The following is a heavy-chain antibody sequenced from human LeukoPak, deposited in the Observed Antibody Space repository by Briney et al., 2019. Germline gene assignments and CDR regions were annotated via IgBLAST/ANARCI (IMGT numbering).Heavy chain of an antibody. CDR2: INHSGST. Sequence: SETLSLTCAVYGGSFSGYYWSWIRQPPGKGLEWIGEINHSGSTNYNPSLKSRDTISVDTSKNQFSLKLSSVTAADTAVCYCARGVDYYGSGSHEVDYWGQGTLVTVSS. J-gene: IGHJ4*02. CDR3: ARGVDYYGSGSHEVDY. V-gene: IGHV4-34*01. D-gene: IGHD3-10*01. CDR1: GGSFSGYY.